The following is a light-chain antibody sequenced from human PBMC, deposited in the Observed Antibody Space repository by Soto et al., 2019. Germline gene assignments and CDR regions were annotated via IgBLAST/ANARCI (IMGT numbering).Light chain of an antibody. J-gene: IGKJ1*01. V-gene: IGKV1-5*01. Sequence: QMTQSPSTLSAHIGDRVTITCRASESITSCLAWDQQKPGKAPKLLIYDVSSLESGVPSRFSGSGSGTEFTLTISSLQPDDFATYYCQQYNSYPWTFGQGTKADIK. CDR2: DVS. CDR3: QQYNSYPWT. CDR1: ESITSC.